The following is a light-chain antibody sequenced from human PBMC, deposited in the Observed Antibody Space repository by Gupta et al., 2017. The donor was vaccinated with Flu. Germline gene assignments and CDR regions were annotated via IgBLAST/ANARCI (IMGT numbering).Light chain of an antibody. J-gene: IGKJ4*01. V-gene: IGKV1-33*01. CDR3: QQYENLPLT. CDR2: DAS. CDR1: QDITNY. Sequence: DIQMTQSPSSLSASVGDRVTITCQASQDITNYLNWFQQKPGKAPKLLIYDASNLERGVPSRFSGSGSGTDFTFTISSLQPEDIATYYCQQYENLPLTFDGGTKVEIK.